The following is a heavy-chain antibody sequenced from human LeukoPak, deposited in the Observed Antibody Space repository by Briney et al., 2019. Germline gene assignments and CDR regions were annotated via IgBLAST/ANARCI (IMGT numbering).Heavy chain of an antibody. CDR2: IYLGGST. CDR1: GYSISNGYY. D-gene: IGHD4-17*01. CDR3: ARGTVPAGWVDP. V-gene: IGHV4-38-2*02. Sequence: PSETLSLTCTVSGYSISNGYYWGWVRQPPGKGLEWIGSIYLGGSTYYNWSLKSRVTISVETSKDQFSLKLRSVTAADTAVYYCARGTVPAGWVDPWGQGTLVTVSS. J-gene: IGHJ5*02.